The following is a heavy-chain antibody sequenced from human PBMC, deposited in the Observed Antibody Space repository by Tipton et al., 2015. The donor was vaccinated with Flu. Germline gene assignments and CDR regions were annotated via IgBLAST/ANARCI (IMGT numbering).Heavy chain of an antibody. Sequence: SLRLSCAASGFTFSSYAMSWVRQAPGKGLEWVSAISGSGGSTYYADSVKGRFTISRDNSKNTLYLQMNSLRAEDTAVYYCAREWLVPGGVYYFDYWGQGTLVTVSS. CDR2: ISGSGGST. J-gene: IGHJ4*02. V-gene: IGHV3-23*01. CDR1: GFTFSSYA. D-gene: IGHD6-19*01. CDR3: AREWLVPGGVYYFDY.